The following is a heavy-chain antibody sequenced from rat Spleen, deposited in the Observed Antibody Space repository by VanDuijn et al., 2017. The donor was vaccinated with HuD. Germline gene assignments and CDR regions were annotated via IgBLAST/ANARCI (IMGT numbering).Heavy chain of an antibody. J-gene: IGHJ2*01. V-gene: IGHV5S13*01. Sequence: EVQLVESGGGQVQPGRSLKLSCVASGFTFSNFAMAWVRQAPKKGLEWVATIVSGVRATYYSDSVKGRFTISRDNAKNTLYLQMDSLGSEDTATYYCAKDSTPPDSGRQGVMVTLS. CDR2: IVSGVRAT. D-gene: IGHD3-1*01. CDR3: AKDSTPPDS. CDR1: GFTFSNFA.